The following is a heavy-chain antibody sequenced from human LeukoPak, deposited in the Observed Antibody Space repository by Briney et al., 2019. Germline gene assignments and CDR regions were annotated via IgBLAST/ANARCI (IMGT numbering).Heavy chain of an antibody. V-gene: IGHV4-59*10. D-gene: IGHD1-26*01. CDR1: GGSFSGYY. J-gene: IGHJ4*02. CDR2: IYTSGST. Sequence: SETLSLTCAVYGGSFSGYYWSWIRQPAGKGLEWIGRIYTSGSTNYNPSLKSRVTISVDTSKNQFSLKLSSVTAADTAVYYCARAQNYGGSYSFDYWGQGTLVTVSS. CDR3: ARAQNYGGSYSFDY.